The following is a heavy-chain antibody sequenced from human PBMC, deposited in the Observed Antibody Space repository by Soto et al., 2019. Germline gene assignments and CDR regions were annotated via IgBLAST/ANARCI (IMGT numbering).Heavy chain of an antibody. V-gene: IGHV1-69*02. CDR1: GGTFSSYT. CDR3: ARKLGYCSGGSCYRAEDYWYFDL. J-gene: IGHJ2*01. D-gene: IGHD2-15*01. CDR2: IIPILGIA. Sequence: QVQLVQSGAEVKKPGSSVKVSCKASGGTFSSYTISWVRQAPGQGLEWMGRIIPILGIANYAQKFQGRVTITADKSTSTAYRELSSLRSEDTAVYYCARKLGYCSGGSCYRAEDYWYFDLWGRGTLVTVSS.